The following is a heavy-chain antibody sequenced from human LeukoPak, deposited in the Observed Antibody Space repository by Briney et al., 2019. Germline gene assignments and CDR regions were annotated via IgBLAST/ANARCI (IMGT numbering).Heavy chain of an antibody. CDR3: GRGFSGGLDY. D-gene: IGHD2-15*01. Sequence: PGGSLRLSCAASGFTFSSYAMSWVRQAPGKGLEWVSAISGSGGSTYYADSMKGRFTISRDNAKNTLYLQMNSLRAEDTAVYYGGRGFSGGLDYWGQGNLVTVSS. CDR2: ISGSGGST. CDR1: GFTFSSYA. J-gene: IGHJ4*02. V-gene: IGHV3-23*01.